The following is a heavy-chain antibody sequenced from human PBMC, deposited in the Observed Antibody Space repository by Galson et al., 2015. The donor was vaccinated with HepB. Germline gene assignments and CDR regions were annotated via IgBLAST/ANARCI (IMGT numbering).Heavy chain of an antibody. Sequence: SLRLSCAASGFTFSSYSMNWVRQAPGKGLEWVSYISSSSSTIYYADSVKGRFTISRDNAKNSLYLQMNSLRAEDTAVYYCARDFNVVPAAMDMDVWGKGTTVTVSS. CDR1: GFTFSSYS. D-gene: IGHD2-2*01. CDR2: ISSSSSTI. J-gene: IGHJ6*03. V-gene: IGHV3-48*01. CDR3: ARDFNVVPAAMDMDV.